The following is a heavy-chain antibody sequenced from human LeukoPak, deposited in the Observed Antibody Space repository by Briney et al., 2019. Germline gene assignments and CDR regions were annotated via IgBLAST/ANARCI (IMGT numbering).Heavy chain of an antibody. CDR3: ARGVEPLAANSLAY. J-gene: IGHJ4*02. V-gene: IGHV3-53*01. CDR1: GLTVITKD. D-gene: IGHD1-14*01. CDR2: LYSYGNT. Sequence: GGSLRLSCAASGLTVITKDMSWIRHAPGKGLEWVSVLYSYGNTKYADSVQGRFTISRDNSKNTLYLEMNSLRPEDTAVYYCARGVEPLAANSLAYWGQGTLVTVSS.